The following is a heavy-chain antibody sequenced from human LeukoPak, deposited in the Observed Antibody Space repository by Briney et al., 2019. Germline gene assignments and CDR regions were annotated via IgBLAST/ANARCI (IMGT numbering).Heavy chain of an antibody. CDR3: ARLALAFDY. CDR2: ISYDGSNK. J-gene: IGHJ4*02. CDR1: GFTFSSYA. V-gene: IGHV3-30-3*01. D-gene: IGHD2-15*01. Sequence: GRSLRLSCAASGFTFSSYAMHWVRQAPGKGLEWVAVISYDGSNKYCADSVKGRFTISRDNSKNTLYLQMNSLRAEDTAVYYCARLALAFDYWGQGTLVTVSS.